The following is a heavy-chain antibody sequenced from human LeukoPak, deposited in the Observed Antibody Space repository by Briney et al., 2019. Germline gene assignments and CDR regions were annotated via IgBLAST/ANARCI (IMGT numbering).Heavy chain of an antibody. J-gene: IGHJ4*02. V-gene: IGHV3-30*18. CDR2: ISYDGSNK. Sequence: PGGSLRLSCAASGFTFSIYGMHWVRQAPGKGLGWVAVISYDGSNKYYADSVKGRFTISRDNSKNTLYLQMNSLRAEDTAVYYCAKDTAPRGDYLWHYFDYWGQGTLVTVSS. CDR1: GFTFSIYG. CDR3: AKDTAPRGDYLWHYFDY. D-gene: IGHD4-17*01.